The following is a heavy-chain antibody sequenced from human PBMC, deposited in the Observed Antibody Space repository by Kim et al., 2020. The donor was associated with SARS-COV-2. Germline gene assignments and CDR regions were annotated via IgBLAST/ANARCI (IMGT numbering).Heavy chain of an antibody. D-gene: IGHD2-21*01. Sequence: GSTNYNPALQRRVTISVDTSKNQFSLKLSSVTAADTAVYYCARGLIPDDYWGQGTLVTVSS. CDR2: GST. V-gene: IGHV4-34*01. CDR3: ARGLIPDDY. J-gene: IGHJ4*02.